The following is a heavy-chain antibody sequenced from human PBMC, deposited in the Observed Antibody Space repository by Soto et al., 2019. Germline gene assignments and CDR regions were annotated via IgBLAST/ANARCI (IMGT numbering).Heavy chain of an antibody. Sequence: ASVKVSCKSSGDTCTGYGIRGVRQAPGQGLEWMGWISAYNGNTNYAQKLQGRVTITTDTSTSTAYMELRSLRSDDTAVYYCARDSPYYDYVWGVRHSHACDLWGQGMLVTDS. CDR1: GDTCTGYG. D-gene: IGHD3-16*01. CDR3: ARDSPYYDYVWGVRHSHACDL. J-gene: IGHJ4*03. V-gene: IGHV1-18*04. CDR2: ISAYNGNT.